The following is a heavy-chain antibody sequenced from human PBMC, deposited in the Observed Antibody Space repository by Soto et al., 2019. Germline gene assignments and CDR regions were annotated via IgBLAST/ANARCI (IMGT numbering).Heavy chain of an antibody. CDR2: IIPIFGTA. D-gene: IGHD4-4*01. Sequence: GASVKVSCKASGGTFSSYAISWVRQAPGQGLEWMGGIIPIFGTANYAQKFQGRVTITADKSTSTAYMELSSLRSEDTAVYYCAREGRYGHDYRDLEYYYYGMDVWGQGTTVTVSS. CDR1: GGTFSSYA. V-gene: IGHV1-69*06. CDR3: AREGRYGHDYRDLEYYYYGMDV. J-gene: IGHJ6*02.